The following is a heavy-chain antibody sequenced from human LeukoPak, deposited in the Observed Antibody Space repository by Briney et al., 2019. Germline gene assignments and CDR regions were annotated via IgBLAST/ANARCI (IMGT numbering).Heavy chain of an antibody. Sequence: GESLKISCKGSGYNFTTYWIGWVRQMPGKGLEWMGMIYPGDSDTRYSPSFQGQVTISADKSISTAYLQWSSLKASGTAIYYCARRRDAYCFDYWGQGTLVTVSS. CDR1: GYNFTTYW. J-gene: IGHJ4*02. CDR2: IYPGDSDT. CDR3: ARRRDAYCFDY. V-gene: IGHV5-51*01. D-gene: IGHD5-24*01.